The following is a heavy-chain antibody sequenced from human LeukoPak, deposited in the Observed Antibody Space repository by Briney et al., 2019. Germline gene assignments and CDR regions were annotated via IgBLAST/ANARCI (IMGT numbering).Heavy chain of an antibody. Sequence: ASVKVSCKASGYTFTSYGISWVRQAPGQGLEWMGWISGYNGNTNYAQKLQGRVTMTTDTSTSTAYMELRSLRSDDTAVYYCARPLYSSGWYYFDYWGQGTLVTVSS. V-gene: IGHV1-18*01. CDR3: ARPLYSSGWYYFDY. CDR2: ISGYNGNT. CDR1: GYTFTSYG. J-gene: IGHJ4*02. D-gene: IGHD6-19*01.